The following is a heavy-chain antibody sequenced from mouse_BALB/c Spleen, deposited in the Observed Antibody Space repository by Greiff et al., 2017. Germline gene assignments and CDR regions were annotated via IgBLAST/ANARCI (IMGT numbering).Heavy chain of an antibody. V-gene: IGHV14-3*02. CDR2: IDPANGNT. J-gene: IGHJ3*01. D-gene: IGHD1-1*01. CDR1: GFNIKDTY. CDR3: ARYYYGSSYVGAY. Sequence: EVQLQESGAELVKPGASVKLSCTASGFNIKDTYMHWVKQRPEQGLEWIGRIDPANGNTKYDPKFQGKATITADTSSNTAYLQLSSLTSEDTAVYYCARYYYGSSYVGAYWGQGTLVTVSA.